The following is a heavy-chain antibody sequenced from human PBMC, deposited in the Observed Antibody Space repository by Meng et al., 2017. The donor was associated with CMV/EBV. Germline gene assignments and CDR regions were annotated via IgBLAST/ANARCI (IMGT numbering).Heavy chain of an antibody. J-gene: IGHJ4*02. CDR1: GDAINSANNI. CDR3: ARHGMWLIRNAY. Sequence: QLQLLQAVRGLAAPSETPSLPCSASGDAINSANNIWGWSRQPPGKGLEWIASIYYSKSTYYNPSLKSRGTIAVDTSKNQLSLMLSSVTAADTAVYYCARHGMWLIRNAYWGQGTLVTVSS. V-gene: IGHV4-39*07. D-gene: IGHD2-21*01. CDR2: IYYSKST.